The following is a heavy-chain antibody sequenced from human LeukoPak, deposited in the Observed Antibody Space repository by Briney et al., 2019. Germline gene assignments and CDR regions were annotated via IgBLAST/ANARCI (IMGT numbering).Heavy chain of an antibody. J-gene: IGHJ4*02. CDR3: ARGKVVAGNLLVY. Sequence: ASVKVSCKASGYTFTGYFLHWVRQAPGQGLEWMGWINPNTGGTNYAQKFQGRVTMTRDTSISTASMELSRLRSDDTAVYYCARGKVVAGNLLVYWGQGTLVTVSS. CDR1: GYTFTGYF. V-gene: IGHV1-2*02. CDR2: INPNTGGT. D-gene: IGHD6-19*01.